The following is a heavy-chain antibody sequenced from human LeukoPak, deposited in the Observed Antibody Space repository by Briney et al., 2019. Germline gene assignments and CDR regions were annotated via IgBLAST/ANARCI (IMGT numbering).Heavy chain of an antibody. CDR1: GYTFTGYY. D-gene: IGHD6-6*01. CDR3: ASFEYSSYDVAFDI. CDR2: INPNSGGT. J-gene: IGHJ3*02. V-gene: IGHV1-2*02. Sequence: GSVKVSCKASGYTFTGYYMHWVRQAPGQGLEWMGWINPNSGGTNYAQKFQGRVTMTRDTSISTAYMELSRLRSDDTAVYYCASFEYSSYDVAFDIWGQGTMVAVSS.